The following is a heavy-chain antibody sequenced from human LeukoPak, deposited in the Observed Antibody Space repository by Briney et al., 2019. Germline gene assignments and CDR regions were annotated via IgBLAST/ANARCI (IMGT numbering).Heavy chain of an antibody. D-gene: IGHD6-6*01. J-gene: IGHJ6*03. Sequence: KPSETLSLTCTVSGGSISSGTYYWGWVRQPPGKGLEWIGTIYYSGTTYYNPSLKSRVTISIDTSKNHFSLKLSSVTAADTAIYYCARDFSSSSTVYYYYYMDVWGKGTTVTVSS. V-gene: IGHV4-39*07. CDR3: ARDFSSSSTVYYYYYMDV. CDR2: IYYSGTT. CDR1: GGSISSGTYY.